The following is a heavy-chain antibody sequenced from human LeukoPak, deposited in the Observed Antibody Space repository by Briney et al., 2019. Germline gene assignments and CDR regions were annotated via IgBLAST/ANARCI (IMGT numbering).Heavy chain of an antibody. J-gene: IGHJ4*02. CDR1: GFTFSSYW. V-gene: IGHV3-48*04. CDR3: ARDTDSSGPLWVY. D-gene: IGHD3-22*01. Sequence: GGSLRLSCAASGFTFSSYWMSWVRQAPGKGLEWVSYISSSGSTIYYADSVKGRFTISRDNAKNSLYLQMNSLRAEDTAVYYCARDTDSSGPLWVYWGQGTLVTVSS. CDR2: ISSSGSTI.